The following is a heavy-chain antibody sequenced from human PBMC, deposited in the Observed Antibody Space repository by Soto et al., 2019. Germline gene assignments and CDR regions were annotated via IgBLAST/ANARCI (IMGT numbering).Heavy chain of an antibody. CDR1: GGSISSSSYY. CDR2: IYYSGST. J-gene: IGHJ5*02. D-gene: IGHD6-13*01. Sequence: SETLSLTCTVSGGSISSSSYYWGWIRQPPGKGLEWIGNIYYSGSTYYNPSLKSRVTISVDTSKNQFSLKLSSVTAADTAVYYCARRHSSSFFDPWGQGALVTVSS. V-gene: IGHV4-39*01. CDR3: ARRHSSSFFDP.